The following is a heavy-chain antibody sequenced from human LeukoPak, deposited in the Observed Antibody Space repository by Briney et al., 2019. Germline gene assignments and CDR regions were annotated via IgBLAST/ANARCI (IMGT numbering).Heavy chain of an antibody. Sequence: QSGGSLRLSCAASRFTFSSYWMSWVRQAPGKGLEWVANIKQDGSEKYYVGSVKGRFTISRDNAKNSLYLQMNSLRAEDTAVYYCARALSRSTQYSDTVRHFDYWGQGTLVTVSS. V-gene: IGHV3-7*01. J-gene: IGHJ4*02. CDR3: ARALSRSTQYSDTVRHFDY. CDR2: IKQDGSEK. D-gene: IGHD3-22*01. CDR1: RFTFSSYW.